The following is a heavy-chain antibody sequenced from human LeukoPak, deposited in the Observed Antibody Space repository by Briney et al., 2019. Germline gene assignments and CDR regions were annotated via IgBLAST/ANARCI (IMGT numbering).Heavy chain of an antibody. J-gene: IGHJ4*02. CDR1: GYTFTGYY. Sequence: ASVEVSCKASGYTFTGYYIHWVRQAPGQGLGWMGWINPNSGGTNYAQKFQGRVTMARDTSISTAYMELSRLRSDDTAVYYCARLLRYFDPVDYWGQGTLVTVSS. V-gene: IGHV1-2*02. CDR2: INPNSGGT. D-gene: IGHD3-9*01. CDR3: ARLLRYFDPVDY.